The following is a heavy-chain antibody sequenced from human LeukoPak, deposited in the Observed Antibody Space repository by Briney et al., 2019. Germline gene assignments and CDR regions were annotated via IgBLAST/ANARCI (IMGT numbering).Heavy chain of an antibody. J-gene: IGHJ5*02. V-gene: IGHV4-61*02. CDR1: GGSISSETYY. CDR2: IYSSGST. Sequence: SETLSLTCTVSGGSISSETYYWTWVRQPAGKGLEWIGCIYSSGSTSYNPSLKSRVTISVDTSKNQFSLELNSVTASDTAVYYCARGGRGFDPWGQGTLVTVSS. CDR3: ARGGRGFDP.